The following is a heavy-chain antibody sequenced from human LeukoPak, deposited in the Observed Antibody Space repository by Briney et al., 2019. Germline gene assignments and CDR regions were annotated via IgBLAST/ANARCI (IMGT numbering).Heavy chain of an antibody. CDR3: ERGPARQLDY. CDR1: GGSFSDYY. V-gene: IGHV4-34*01. CDR2: INHSVST. Sequence: SETPSLTCAVYGGSFSDYYWSWIRQPPGKGLEWIGEINHSVSTNYNPSLKSRVIISVDPSTHQLSPRLNAVTAADTAVYYCERGPARQLDYWGQGTLVTVSS. D-gene: IGHD6-13*01. J-gene: IGHJ4*02.